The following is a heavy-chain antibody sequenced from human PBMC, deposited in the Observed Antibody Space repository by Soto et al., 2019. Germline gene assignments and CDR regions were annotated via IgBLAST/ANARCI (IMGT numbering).Heavy chain of an antibody. CDR3: ARDQFDSYGPKGGLDY. D-gene: IGHD5-18*01. V-gene: IGHV1-18*01. CDR2: ISAYNGNT. CDR1: GYTFTSYG. J-gene: IGHJ4*02. Sequence: QVQLVQSGAEVKKPGASVKVSCKASGYTFTSYGISWVRQAPGQGLEWMGWISAYNGNTNYAQKLQGRVTMTKDTSTSKAYMELRSLRSGDTAVYYCARDQFDSYGPKGGLDYWGQGTLVTVSS.